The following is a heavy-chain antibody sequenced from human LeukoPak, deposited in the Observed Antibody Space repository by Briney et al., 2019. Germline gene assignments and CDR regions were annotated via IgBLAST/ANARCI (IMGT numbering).Heavy chain of an antibody. D-gene: IGHD3-22*01. J-gene: IGHJ4*02. V-gene: IGHV3-23*01. CDR2: ISGSGGST. CDR3: AKAYYYDSSGYPLEF. Sequence: GGSLRLSCVASGFTFSTYNMNWVRQAPGKGLEWVSAISGSGGSTYYADSVKGRFTISRDNSKNTLYLQMNSLRAEDTAVYYCAKAYYYDSSGYPLEFGGQGTLVTVSS. CDR1: GFTFSTYN.